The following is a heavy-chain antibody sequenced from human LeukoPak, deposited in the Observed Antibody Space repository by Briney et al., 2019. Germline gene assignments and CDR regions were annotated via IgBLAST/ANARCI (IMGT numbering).Heavy chain of an antibody. J-gene: IGHJ4*02. CDR2: INPSGDNT. V-gene: IGHV1-46*01. Sequence: ASVKVSCKASGYTFTHNFMHWVRQAPGQGLEWMGIINPSGDNTWYAQKFQGRVTMTRDMATSTDYMEVNSLRSEDTAVYYCARGDFLIVGATIAVNDYWGQGTLVTVSS. CDR1: GYTFTHNF. D-gene: IGHD1-26*01. CDR3: ARGDFLIVGATIAVNDY.